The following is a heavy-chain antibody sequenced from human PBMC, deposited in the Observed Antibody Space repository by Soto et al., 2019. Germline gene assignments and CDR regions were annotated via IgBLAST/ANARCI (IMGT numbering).Heavy chain of an antibody. J-gene: IGHJ5*02. Sequence: PSETLSLTCTVSGGSISSGDYYWSWIRQPPGKGLEWIGYIYYSGSTYYNPSLKSRVTISVDTSKNQFSLKLSSVTAADTAVYYCARVSGNYYDSSGYWFDPWGQGTLVTSPQ. D-gene: IGHD3-22*01. CDR3: ARVSGNYYDSSGYWFDP. CDR2: IYYSGST. CDR1: GGSISSGDYY. V-gene: IGHV4-30-4*01.